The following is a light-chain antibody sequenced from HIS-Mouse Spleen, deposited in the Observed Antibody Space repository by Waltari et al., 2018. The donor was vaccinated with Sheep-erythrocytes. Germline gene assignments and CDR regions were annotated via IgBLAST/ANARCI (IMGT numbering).Light chain of an antibody. CDR3: QAWDSSTVV. CDR1: KLGDKY. CDR2: QDS. J-gene: IGLJ2*01. Sequence: SYELTQPPSVSVSPGQTVSITCSGDKLGDKYACWYQQKPGHSPVLVIYQDSKRPSGSPERFSGSNSGNTATLTISGTQAMDEADYYCQAWDSSTVVFGGGTKLTVL. V-gene: IGLV3-1*01.